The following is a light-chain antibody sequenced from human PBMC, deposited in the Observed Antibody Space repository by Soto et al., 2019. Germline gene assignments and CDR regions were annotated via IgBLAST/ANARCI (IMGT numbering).Light chain of an antibody. CDR3: VLYMGSGFWV. CDR2: STN. V-gene: IGLV8-61*01. CDR1: SGSVSTSYY. Sequence: QTVVTQEPSFSVSPGGTVTLTCGLSSGSVSTSYYPSWYQQTPGQAPRTLIYSTNTRSSGVPDRFSGSILGNKAALTITGAKADDESDYYWVLYMGSGFWVFGGGTQLTVL. J-gene: IGLJ3*02.